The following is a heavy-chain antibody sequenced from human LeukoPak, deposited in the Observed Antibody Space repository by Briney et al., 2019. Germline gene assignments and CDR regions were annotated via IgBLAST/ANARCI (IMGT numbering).Heavy chain of an antibody. CDR1: GGSISSSSYY. Sequence: SETLSLTCTVSGGSISSSSYYWGWIRQPPGKGLEWIGSIYYSGSTYYNPSLKSRVTISLDTSKNQFSLKLSSVTAADTAVYYCARLVTAAVYFDYWGQGTLVTVSS. D-gene: IGHD6-13*01. CDR3: ARLVTAAVYFDY. J-gene: IGHJ4*02. V-gene: IGHV4-39*01. CDR2: IYYSGST.